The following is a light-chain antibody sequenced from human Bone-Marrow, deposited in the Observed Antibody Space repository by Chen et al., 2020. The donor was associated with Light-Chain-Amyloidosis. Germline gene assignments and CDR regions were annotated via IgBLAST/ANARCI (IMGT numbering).Light chain of an antibody. V-gene: IGLV6-57*01. Sequence: NFMLTQPPSVSASPEKTVIISCTRSSGSLATNYVQWDQQRPGASPTTVIYEDDQRPSGVPDRFSGSIDRSSNSASLTISGLKTEDEADYYCQSYQGSSQGVFGGGTKLTGL. CDR2: EDD. CDR1: SGSLATNY. J-gene: IGLJ3*02. CDR3: QSYQGSSQGV.